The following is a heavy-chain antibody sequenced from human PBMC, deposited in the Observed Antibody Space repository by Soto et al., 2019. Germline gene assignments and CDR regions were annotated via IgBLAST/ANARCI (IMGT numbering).Heavy chain of an antibody. CDR3: ARGGVFFFAAPTNTFDY. D-gene: IGHD3-10*01. J-gene: IGHJ4*02. CDR2: MNPNSGNT. V-gene: IGHV1-8*01. Sequence: QVQLVQSGAEVKKPGASVKVSCKASGYTFTSYDINWVRQATGQGLEWMGWMNPNSGNTGYAQKFQGRVTMNRNTSISTAYMELSSLRSEDTAVYYCARGGVFFFAAPTNTFDYWRQGTLVTVSS. CDR1: GYTFTSYD.